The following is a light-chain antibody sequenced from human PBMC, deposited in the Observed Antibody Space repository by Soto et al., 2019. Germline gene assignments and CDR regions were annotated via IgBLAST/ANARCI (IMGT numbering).Light chain of an antibody. J-gene: IGKJ4*01. Sequence: DIVMTQSPDSLAVSLGERATINCKSSRSVLYTSNNKNYLAWYQQKSGQPPKLLIYWASTRESGVPERFSGSASGTDFTLTIRSLQAEDVAVYYCQQYNDWPLTFGGGTKVEIK. V-gene: IGKV4-1*01. CDR1: RSVLYTSNNKNY. CDR2: WAS. CDR3: QQYNDWPLT.